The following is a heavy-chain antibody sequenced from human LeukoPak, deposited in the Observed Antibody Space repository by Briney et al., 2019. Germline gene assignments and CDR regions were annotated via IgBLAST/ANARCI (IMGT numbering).Heavy chain of an antibody. V-gene: IGHV3-48*01. CDR1: GFSFRSYS. CDR2: ISGSSTTI. D-gene: IGHD1-26*01. J-gene: IGHJ3*02. Sequence: GGSLRLSCAGSGFSFRSYSMNWVRQAPGKGLEWVSFISGSSTTIYYADSVKGRFTVSRDNAKNSLFLQMNSLRAEDTAVYYCARVASHAEWELRPDAFDIWGQGTMVTVSS. CDR3: ARVASHAEWELRPDAFDI.